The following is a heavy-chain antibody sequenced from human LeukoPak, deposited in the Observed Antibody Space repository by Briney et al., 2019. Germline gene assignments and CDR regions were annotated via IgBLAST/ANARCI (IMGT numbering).Heavy chain of an antibody. Sequence: PGGPLRLSCAASGFTFDDYGMSWVRQAPGKGLEWVSGINWNGGSTGYADSVKGRFTISRDNAKNSLYLQMNSLRAEDTALYYCAREARYYYGSGSYVTYWGQGALVTVSS. CDR2: INWNGGST. J-gene: IGHJ4*02. CDR3: AREARYYYGSGSYVTY. V-gene: IGHV3-20*04. CDR1: GFTFDDYG. D-gene: IGHD3-10*01.